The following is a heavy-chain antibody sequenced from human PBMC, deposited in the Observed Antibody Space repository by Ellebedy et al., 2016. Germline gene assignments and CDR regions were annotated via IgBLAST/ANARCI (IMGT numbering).Heavy chain of an antibody. Sequence: GESLKISCAASGFTLSDHYLSWIRQAPGKGLEWIAYIDVGGTTIKYADSVRGRFTISRDTARNSVDLEMNSLTVEDSAIYYCARRVAFDYWGQGTLVTLSS. J-gene: IGHJ4*02. V-gene: IGHV3-11*01. CDR3: ARRVAFDY. D-gene: IGHD2-15*01. CDR1: GFTLSDHY. CDR2: IDVGGTTI.